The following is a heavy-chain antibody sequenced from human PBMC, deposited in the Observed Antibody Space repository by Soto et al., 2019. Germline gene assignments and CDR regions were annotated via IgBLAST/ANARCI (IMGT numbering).Heavy chain of an antibody. CDR2: INHSGST. Sequence: SETLSLTCAVYGGSFSGYYWSWIRQPPGKGLEWIGEINHSGSTNYNPSLKSRVTISVDTSKNQFSLKLSSVTAADTAVYYCARDAMEQWLVSYYYYYMDVWGKGTTVTVSS. D-gene: IGHD6-19*01. V-gene: IGHV4-34*01. CDR3: ARDAMEQWLVSYYYYYMDV. CDR1: GGSFSGYY. J-gene: IGHJ6*03.